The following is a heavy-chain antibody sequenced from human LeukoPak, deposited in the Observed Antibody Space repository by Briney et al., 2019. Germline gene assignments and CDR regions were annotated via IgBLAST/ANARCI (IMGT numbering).Heavy chain of an antibody. J-gene: IGHJ4*02. CDR2: IYNSGIT. Sequence: SEALSLTCTVFGGSISSYYWSWIRKPPGKGLEWIGYIYNSGITNKNPSLKSRVTISGDTSKNQFSLKLSSVTAADTAVYYCARHGDVRYFDWLKDGFDYWGQGTLVTVSS. CDR1: GGSISSYY. D-gene: IGHD3-9*01. V-gene: IGHV4-4*09. CDR3: ARHGDVRYFDWLKDGFDY.